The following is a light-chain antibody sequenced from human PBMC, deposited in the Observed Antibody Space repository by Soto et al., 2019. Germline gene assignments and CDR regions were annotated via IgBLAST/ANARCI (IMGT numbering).Light chain of an antibody. Sequence: EIVMTQSPATLSVSPGERATLSCRASQSVSSNLAWYQQKPGQAPRLLIYGASTRATGIPARFSGSGSGTEFTLTISSLQSEDFAVDYCQQYNNWTRRTFGQGTKVEIK. CDR1: QSVSSN. V-gene: IGKV3-15*01. J-gene: IGKJ1*01. CDR3: QQYNNWTRRT. CDR2: GAS.